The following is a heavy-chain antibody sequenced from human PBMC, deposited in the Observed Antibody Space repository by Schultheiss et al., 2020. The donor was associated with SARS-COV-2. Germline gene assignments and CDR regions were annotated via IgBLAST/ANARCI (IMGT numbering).Heavy chain of an antibody. J-gene: IGHJ4*02. V-gene: IGHV3-21*01. CDR1: GFTFSSYS. Sequence: GGSLRLSCAASGFTFSSYSMNWVRQAPGKGLEWVSSISSSSSYIYCADSVKGRFTISRDNAKNSLYLQMNSLRAEDTAVYYCARDGYSYGSSDYWGQGTLVTVSS. CDR2: ISSSSSYI. CDR3: ARDGYSYGSSDY. D-gene: IGHD5-18*01.